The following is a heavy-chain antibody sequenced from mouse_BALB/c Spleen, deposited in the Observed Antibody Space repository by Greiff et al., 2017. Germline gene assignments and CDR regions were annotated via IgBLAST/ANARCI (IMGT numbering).Heavy chain of an antibody. CDR1: GYSITSDYA. CDR2: ISYSGST. Sequence: DVQLVESGPGLVKPSQSLSLTCTVTGYSITSDYAWNWIRQFPGNKLEWMGYISYSGSTSYNPSLKSRISITRDTSKNQFFLQLNSVTTEDTATYYCARSRVRRGGYAMDYWGQGTSVTVSS. CDR3: ARSRVRRGGYAMDY. D-gene: IGHD2-14*01. V-gene: IGHV3-2*02. J-gene: IGHJ4*01.